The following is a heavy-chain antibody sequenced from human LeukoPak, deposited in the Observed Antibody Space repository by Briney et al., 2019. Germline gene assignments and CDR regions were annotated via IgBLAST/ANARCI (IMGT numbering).Heavy chain of an antibody. V-gene: IGHV1-3*01. CDR2: INAGNGNT. Sequence: ASVKVSCKASGYTFTSYAMHWVRQAPGQRLEWMGWINAGNGNTKYSQKFQGRVTITRDTSASTAYMELSSLRSEDTAVYYCARSRLSGSGSGSYLYYYGMDVWGQGTTVTVSS. CDR3: ARSRLSGSGSGSYLYYYGMDV. D-gene: IGHD3-10*01. CDR1: GYTFTSYA. J-gene: IGHJ6*02.